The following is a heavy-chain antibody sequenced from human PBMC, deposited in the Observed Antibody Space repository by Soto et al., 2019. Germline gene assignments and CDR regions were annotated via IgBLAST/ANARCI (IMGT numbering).Heavy chain of an antibody. CDR2: VSWDGDTT. V-gene: IGHV3-43*01. J-gene: IGHJ4*02. Sequence: PGGSLRLSCAASGFTFDDHNMHWIRQAPGKGLEWVSLVSWDGDTTYYADSVKGRFTISRDNSKNSVYLQMNALTTEDTALYYCASSQGDFWGQGTRVTVSS. CDR3: ASSQGDF. CDR1: GFTFDDHN.